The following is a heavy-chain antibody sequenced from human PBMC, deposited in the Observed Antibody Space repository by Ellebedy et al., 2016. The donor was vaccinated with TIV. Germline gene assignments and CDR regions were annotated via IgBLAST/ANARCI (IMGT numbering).Heavy chain of an antibody. Sequence: SETLSLXCAVYGGSFSGYYWSWIRQPPGKGLEWIGEINHSGSTNYNPSLKSRVTISVDTSKNQFSLKLSSVTAADTAVYYCARDGVYGDYLFDYWGQGTLVTVSS. CDR1: GGSFSGYY. D-gene: IGHD4-17*01. J-gene: IGHJ4*02. CDR2: INHSGST. CDR3: ARDGVYGDYLFDY. V-gene: IGHV4-34*01.